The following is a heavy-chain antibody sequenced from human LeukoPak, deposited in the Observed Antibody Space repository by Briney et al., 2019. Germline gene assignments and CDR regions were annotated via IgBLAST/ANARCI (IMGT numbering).Heavy chain of an antibody. CDR2: IQQDGSEE. J-gene: IGHJ3*02. CDR1: GFIFSTYR. D-gene: IGHD5-18*01. CDR3: AKARDTDMQANDAFDI. V-gene: IGHV3-7*01. Sequence: GGSLRLSCVGSGFIFSTYRKSWVRQTPGRGLEWVANIQQDGSEEYYLDSVKGRFTISRDSAKNSLYLQLNSLRAEDTAIYYCAKARDTDMQANDAFDIWGQGAMVTVSS.